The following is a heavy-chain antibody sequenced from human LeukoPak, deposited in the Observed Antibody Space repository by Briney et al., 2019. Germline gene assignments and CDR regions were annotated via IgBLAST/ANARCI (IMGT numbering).Heavy chain of an antibody. Sequence: ASLKVSCKAAGYTFTGHYMHWVRRAPGQGPEWMGWINPNSGGTNYAQKFQGRVTMTRDTSISTAYMELSRLTSDDTAVYYCARDPPIGGADVFDIWGQGTMVTVSS. V-gene: IGHV1-2*02. CDR1: GYTFTGHY. D-gene: IGHD3-10*01. CDR2: INPNSGGT. CDR3: ARDPPIGGADVFDI. J-gene: IGHJ3*02.